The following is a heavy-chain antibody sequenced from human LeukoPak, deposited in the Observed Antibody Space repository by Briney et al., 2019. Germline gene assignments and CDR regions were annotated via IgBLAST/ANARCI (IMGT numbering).Heavy chain of an antibody. CDR1: GFTFSSYA. CDR2: ISGSGGST. Sequence: PGGSLRLSCAASGFTFSSYAMSRVRQAPGKGLEWVSAISGSGGSTYYADSVKGRFTISRDNSKNTLYLQMNSLRAEDTAVYYCAKGALDCSSTSCYWPYYYGMDVWGQGTTVTVSS. CDR3: AKGALDCSSTSCYWPYYYGMDV. D-gene: IGHD2-2*01. V-gene: IGHV3-23*01. J-gene: IGHJ6*02.